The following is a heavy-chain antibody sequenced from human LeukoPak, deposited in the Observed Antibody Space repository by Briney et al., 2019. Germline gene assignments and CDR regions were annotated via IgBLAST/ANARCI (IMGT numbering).Heavy chain of an antibody. V-gene: IGHV1-2*06. J-gene: IGHJ6*02. Sequence: GASVKVSCKASGYTFSGYFMHWVRQAPGQGLEWMGRINPNSGGTNYAQKFQGRVTMTRDTSISTAYMELSRLRSDDTAVYYCARVPPNYYYYYGMDVWGQGTTVTVSS. CDR1: GYTFSGYF. CDR2: INPNSGGT. CDR3: ARVPPNYYYYYGMDV.